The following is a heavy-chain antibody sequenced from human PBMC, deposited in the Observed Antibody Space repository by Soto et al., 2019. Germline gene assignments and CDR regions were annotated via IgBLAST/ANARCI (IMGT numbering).Heavy chain of an antibody. V-gene: IGHV3-23*01. CDR2: ISGSGGST. D-gene: IGHD3-22*01. CDR3: AKDSSVDITMIVVVITTWDY. Sequence: GGSLRLSCAASGFTFSSYAMSWVRQAPGKGLEWVSAISGSGGSTYYADSVKGRFTISRDNSKNTLNLQMNSLRAEDTAVYYCAKDSSVDITMIVVVITTWDYWGQGTLVTVSS. CDR1: GFTFSSYA. J-gene: IGHJ4*02.